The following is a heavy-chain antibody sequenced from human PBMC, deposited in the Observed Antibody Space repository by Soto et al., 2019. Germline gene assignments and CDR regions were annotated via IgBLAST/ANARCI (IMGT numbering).Heavy chain of an antibody. CDR1: GDTFTANY. V-gene: IGHV1-2*02. D-gene: IGHD4-17*01. J-gene: IGHJ6*02. Sequence: ASVKVSCKASGDTFTANYIHWVRQAPGQGFEWMGWINPKSGGTKYPQKFQGRVTMTRDTSLSTVYMTLTRLTSDDTAVYYCARLDGDFAGMTVWGQGTTVTVSS. CDR2: INPKSGGT. CDR3: ARLDGDFAGMTV.